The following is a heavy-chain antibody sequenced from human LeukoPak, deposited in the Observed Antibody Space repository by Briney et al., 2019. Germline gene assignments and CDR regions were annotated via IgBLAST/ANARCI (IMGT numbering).Heavy chain of an antibody. J-gene: IGHJ4*02. Sequence: GGSLRLSCAASGFTFSSYEMNWVRQAPGKGLEWVSYISSSGSTIYYADSVKGRFTISRDNAKNSLYLQMNSLRAEDTAVYYCARQPRYYYGSSGYYEYDYWGQGTLVTVSS. V-gene: IGHV3-48*03. CDR3: ARQPRYYYGSSGYYEYDY. CDR2: ISSSGSTI. D-gene: IGHD3-22*01. CDR1: GFTFSSYE.